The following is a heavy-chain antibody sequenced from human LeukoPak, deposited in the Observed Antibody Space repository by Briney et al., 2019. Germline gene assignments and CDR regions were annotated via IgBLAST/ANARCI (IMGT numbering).Heavy chain of an antibody. Sequence: GRSLRLSCAASGFTFSSYAMHWVRQAPGKGLEWVAVISYDGSNKYYADSVKGRFTISRDNSKNTLYLQMNSLRAEDTAVYYCARAHDSSGYYAADYWGQGTLVTVSS. CDR1: GFTFSSYA. CDR3: ARAHDSSGYYAADY. D-gene: IGHD3-22*01. CDR2: ISYDGSNK. V-gene: IGHV3-30-3*01. J-gene: IGHJ4*02.